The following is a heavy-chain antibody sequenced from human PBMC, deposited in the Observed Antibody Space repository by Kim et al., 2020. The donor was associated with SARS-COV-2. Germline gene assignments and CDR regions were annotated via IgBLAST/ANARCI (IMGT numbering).Heavy chain of an antibody. CDR3: ARGDCSSTSCYRHGDYEVPRWWFDP. D-gene: IGHD2-2*01. CDR2: ISSSSSTI. Sequence: GGSLRLSCAASGFTFSSYSMNWVRQAPGKGLEWVSYISSSSSTIYYADSVKGRFTISRDNAKNSLYLQMNSLRDEDTAVYYCARGDCSSTSCYRHGDYEVPRWWFDPWGQGTLVTVSS. V-gene: IGHV3-48*02. J-gene: IGHJ5*02. CDR1: GFTFSSYS.